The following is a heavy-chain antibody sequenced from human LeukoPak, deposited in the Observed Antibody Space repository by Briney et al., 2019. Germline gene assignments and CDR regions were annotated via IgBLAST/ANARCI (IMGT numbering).Heavy chain of an antibody. CDR1: GXTFSNYA. Sequence: GGSLRLSCAASGXTFSNYAMTWVRQAPGKGLDWVSLISASGDNPYYADSVGGRFTISRDNSKNTLYLQMNSLRAEDTAVYYCAKTSGYYDYWGQGTLVTVSS. J-gene: IGHJ4*02. CDR3: AKTSGYYDY. V-gene: IGHV3-23*01. CDR2: ISASGDNP. D-gene: IGHD3-10*01.